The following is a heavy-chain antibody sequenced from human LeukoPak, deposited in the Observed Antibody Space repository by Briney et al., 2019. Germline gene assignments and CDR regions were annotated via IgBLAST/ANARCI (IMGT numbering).Heavy chain of an antibody. V-gene: IGHV3-48*01. J-gene: IGHJ4*02. Sequence: TGGSLRLSCAASGFTLSDCMNWVRQAPGKGLEWISYIGIDSGNTNYADSVKGRFTISGDKAKNSLYLQMNSLRVEDTAVYYCARDYKYAFDNWGQGTLVTVSS. CDR1: GFTLSDC. CDR3: ARDYKYAFDN. D-gene: IGHD5-24*01. CDR2: IGIDSGNT.